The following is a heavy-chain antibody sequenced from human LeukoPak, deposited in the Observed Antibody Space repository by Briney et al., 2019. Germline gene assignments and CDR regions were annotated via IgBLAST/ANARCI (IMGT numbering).Heavy chain of an antibody. V-gene: IGHV1-2*02. CDR2: INPEKRDT. J-gene: IGHJ4*02. Sequence: GASVKVSCKASGYTFTGYAIHWVRQAPGQGLEWMGWINPEKRDTGYAHKFQGRVTVTSDTSISTAYMELSSLRSDVPAVYHCAKKVRGPSHPLYFWGQGTLVTVSS. CDR3: AKKVRGPSHPLYF. CDR1: GYTFTGYA. D-gene: IGHD2/OR15-2a*01.